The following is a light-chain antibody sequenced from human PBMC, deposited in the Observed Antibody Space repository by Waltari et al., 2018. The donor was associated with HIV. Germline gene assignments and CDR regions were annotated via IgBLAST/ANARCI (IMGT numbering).Light chain of an antibody. CDR3: QQYYSTPLT. CDR1: QSVLYSSNNKNY. V-gene: IGKV4-1*01. CDR2: WAS. Sequence: DIVMTQSPDSLAVSLGERATINCKSSQSVLYSSNNKNYLTWYQQIPGQPPKLLIFWASTRESGVPDRFSGSGSGTDFTLTISSLQAEDVAVYYCQQYYSTPLTCGGGTKVEIK. J-gene: IGKJ4*01.